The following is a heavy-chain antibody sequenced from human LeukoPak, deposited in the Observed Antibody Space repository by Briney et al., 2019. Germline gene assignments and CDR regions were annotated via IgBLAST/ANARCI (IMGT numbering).Heavy chain of an antibody. J-gene: IGHJ6*03. CDR1: GGSISSGGYY. CDR2: IYYSGST. D-gene: IGHD3-3*01. Sequence: SQTLSLTCTVSGGSISSGGYYWSWIRQPPGKGLEWIGYIYYSGSTNYNPSLKSRVTISVDTSKNQFSLKLSSVTAADTAVYYCARAYYDFWSGYSYYMDVWGKGTTVTVSS. CDR3: ARAYYDFWSGYSYYMDV. V-gene: IGHV4-61*08.